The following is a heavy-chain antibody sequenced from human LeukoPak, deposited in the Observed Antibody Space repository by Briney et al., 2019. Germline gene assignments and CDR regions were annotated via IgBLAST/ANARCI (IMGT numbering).Heavy chain of an antibody. CDR2: ISAYNGNT. V-gene: IGHV1-18*01. CDR1: GYTFTSYG. Sequence: ASVKVSCKASGYTFTSYGISWVRQAPRQGLEWMGWISAYNGNTNYAQKLQGRVTMTTDTSTSTAYMELRSLRSDDTAVYYCARERGYDSSGYYRYYFDYWGQGTLVTVSS. CDR3: ARERGYDSSGYYRYYFDY. J-gene: IGHJ4*02. D-gene: IGHD3-22*01.